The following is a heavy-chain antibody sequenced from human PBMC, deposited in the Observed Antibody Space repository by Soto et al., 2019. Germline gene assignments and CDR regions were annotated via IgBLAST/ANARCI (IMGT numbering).Heavy chain of an antibody. CDR1: RFTFSGCS. D-gene: IGHD3-22*01. J-gene: IGHJ3*02. CDR2: ISGSGIST. CDR3: AKDVGDSSGYYGNAFDI. V-gene: IGHV3-23*01. Sequence: GSLRLSCAASRFTFSGCSMTWARQAPGKGLEWVSAISGSGISTYYADSVKGRFTISRDNSKNMLYLQMNSLRAEDTAVYHCAKDVGDSSGYYGNAFDIWGQGTMVTVSS.